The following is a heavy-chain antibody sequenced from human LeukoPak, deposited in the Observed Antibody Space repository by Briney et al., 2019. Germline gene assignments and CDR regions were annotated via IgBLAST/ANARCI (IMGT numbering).Heavy chain of an antibody. Sequence: GGSLRLSCAASEITFSSYWMSWVRQAPVKGLEWVASIKQDGSEKYYVDSVKGRFTISRDNAKNSLYLQMNSLRTEDTAVYYCATGGFLEWLLINYFDYWGQGTLVTVSS. CDR1: EITFSSYW. V-gene: IGHV3-7*01. CDR3: ATGGFLEWLLINYFDY. CDR2: IKQDGSEK. J-gene: IGHJ4*02. D-gene: IGHD3-3*01.